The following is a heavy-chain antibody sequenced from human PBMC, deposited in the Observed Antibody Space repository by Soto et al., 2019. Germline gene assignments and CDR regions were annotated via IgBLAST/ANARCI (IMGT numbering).Heavy chain of an antibody. V-gene: IGHV4-31*11. Sequence: QVQLQESGPGLVKPSQTLSLTCAVSGGSISGNGYYWNWIRQHPGEGLEWIGYISYSGRTFYSPYFKSRVTTSVDTSKNQFYLKLSSVTAADTAIYYCARGSIFGVVLNAFDIWGQGTMVAVSS. CDR1: GGSISGNGYY. D-gene: IGHD3-3*01. CDR3: ARGSIFGVVLNAFDI. J-gene: IGHJ3*02. CDR2: ISYSGRT.